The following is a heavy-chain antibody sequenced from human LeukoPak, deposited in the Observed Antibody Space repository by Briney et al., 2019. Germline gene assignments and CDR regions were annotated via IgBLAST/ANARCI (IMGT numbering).Heavy chain of an antibody. CDR1: GYTLNDYY. J-gene: IGHJ6*02. D-gene: IGHD3-10*01. V-gene: IGHV1-2*02. CDR2: MNPNSGGT. Sequence: VASVPVSYQASGYTLNDYYLHWVRQAPRQGLEGMGWMNPNSGGTNSAQKFQGSVTVTRDTSITTAYMELSRLRSDDTAVYYCARDLALTMVRGIGYYYYGMDAWGQGTTVTVSS. CDR3: ARDLALTMVRGIGYYYYGMDA.